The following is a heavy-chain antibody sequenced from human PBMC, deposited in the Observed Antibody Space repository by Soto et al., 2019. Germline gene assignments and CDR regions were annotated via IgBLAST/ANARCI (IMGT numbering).Heavy chain of an antibody. V-gene: IGHV3-21*01. CDR1: GFTFSSYS. D-gene: IGHD2-21*01. J-gene: IGHJ4*02. CDR3: ARGGVVNAPRSHIDY. CDR2: ISSSSSYI. Sequence: GSLRLSCAASGFTFSSYSMNWVRQAPGKGLEWVSSISSSSSYIYYADSVKGRFTISRDNAKNSLYLQMNSLRAEDTAVYYCARGGVVNAPRSHIDYWGQGTLVTVSS.